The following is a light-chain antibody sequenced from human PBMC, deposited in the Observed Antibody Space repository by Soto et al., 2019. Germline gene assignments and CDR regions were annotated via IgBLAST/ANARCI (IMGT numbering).Light chain of an antibody. CDR3: QGLNDYPIT. CDR2: AAS. CDR1: QGISSY. J-gene: IGKJ5*01. V-gene: IGKV1-9*01. Sequence: DIQLTQSPSFLSASVGDRVTITCRASQGISSYLAWYQQKPGKAPKFLIYAASTLRGGVPSRFSGSGSGTEFTLTISSLQPEDFATSYCQGLNDYPITFGQGTRLEIK.